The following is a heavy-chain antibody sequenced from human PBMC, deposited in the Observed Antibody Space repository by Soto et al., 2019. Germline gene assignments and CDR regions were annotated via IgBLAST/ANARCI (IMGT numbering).Heavy chain of an antibody. Sequence: QVQLVQSGAEVKKPGSSVKVSCKASGVTFTRATFSWVRQAPGQGLEWMGRVIPLSNIPNYAQKFQGRVTITADKSTSTAYLEFSSLRAEDTAVYFCTRGTEGSYYDSSAETAWGQGTLITVSS. CDR1: GVTFTRAT. CDR3: TRGTEGSYYDSSAETA. J-gene: IGHJ5*02. V-gene: IGHV1-69*02. D-gene: IGHD3-22*01. CDR2: VIPLSNIP.